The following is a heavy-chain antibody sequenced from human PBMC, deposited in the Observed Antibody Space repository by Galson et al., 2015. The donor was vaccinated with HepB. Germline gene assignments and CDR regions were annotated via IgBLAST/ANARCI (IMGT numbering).Heavy chain of an antibody. Sequence: SETLSLTCTVSGVSTSSSSYYWSWLRQPPGRGLEWIGSIYYTATTYYDPSLKSRVTISLDTSKNQFSLKLTSVTAADTAIYYCAGFPGGGGHAFDYWGQGSLVSVSS. CDR3: AGFPGGGGHAFDY. V-gene: IGHV4-39*07. D-gene: IGHD2-15*01. J-gene: IGHJ4*02. CDR1: GVSTSSSSYY. CDR2: IYYTATT.